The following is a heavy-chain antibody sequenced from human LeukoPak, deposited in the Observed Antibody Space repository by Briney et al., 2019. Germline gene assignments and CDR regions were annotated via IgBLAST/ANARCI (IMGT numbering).Heavy chain of an antibody. CDR1: GLTFSSYS. J-gene: IGHJ4*02. Sequence: GGSLRLSCAASGLTFSSYSMNWVRQAPGKGLEWVSSISINTGAIYYADSVKGRFTISRDNAKNSLFLQMNSLRAEDTAVYYCARVSSGHDNYYFDYWGQGTQVTVSS. CDR2: ISINTGAI. CDR3: ARVSSGHDNYYFDY. V-gene: IGHV3-48*04. D-gene: IGHD1-20*01.